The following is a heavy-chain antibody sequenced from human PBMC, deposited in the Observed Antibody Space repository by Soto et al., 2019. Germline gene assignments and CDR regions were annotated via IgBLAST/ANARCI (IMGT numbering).Heavy chain of an antibody. CDR3: ARVGYDILTGYYKGWFDY. J-gene: IGHJ4*02. V-gene: IGHV4-30-4*01. Sequence: SETLSLTCTVSGGSISSGDYYWSWIRQPPGKGLEWIGYIYYSGSTYYNPSLKSRVTISVDTSKNQFSLKLSSVTAADTAVYYCARVGYDILTGYYKGWFDYWGQGTLVTVSS. CDR1: GGSISSGDYY. D-gene: IGHD3-9*01. CDR2: IYYSGST.